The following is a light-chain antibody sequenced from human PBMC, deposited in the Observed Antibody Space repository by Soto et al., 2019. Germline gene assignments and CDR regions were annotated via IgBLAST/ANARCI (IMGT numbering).Light chain of an antibody. CDR3: QQYDRSTYT. J-gene: IGKJ2*01. V-gene: IGKV3-20*01. Sequence: EIMLTQSPCTLSLSPGERATLSCRASQSITSNYLAWYQVKPGQAPRLLIYGASSRATGIPDRFSGSGSGTDFTLTISRLEPEDFGVYYCQQYDRSTYTFGQGTKLEIK. CDR2: GAS. CDR1: QSITSNY.